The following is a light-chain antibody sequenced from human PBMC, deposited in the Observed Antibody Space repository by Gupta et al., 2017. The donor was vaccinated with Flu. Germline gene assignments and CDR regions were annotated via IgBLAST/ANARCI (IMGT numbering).Light chain of an antibody. CDR1: SSDVGGYNY. Sequence: SALTQPASVSGSPGQSITISCTGTSSDVGGYNYVSWYQQHPDKAPKLMIYEVDNRPSGISNRFSGARSGNTASLTISGLQTEDEADYYCSSYTSSSSWVFGGGTKLTVL. V-gene: IGLV2-14*03. J-gene: IGLJ3*02. CDR2: EVD. CDR3: SSYTSSSSWV.